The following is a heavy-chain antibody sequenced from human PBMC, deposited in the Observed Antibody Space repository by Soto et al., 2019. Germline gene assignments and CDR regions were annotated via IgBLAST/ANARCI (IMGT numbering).Heavy chain of an antibody. CDR2: IDPSDSFT. CDR1: EYSFTSFW. Sequence: GESLKISCKGSEYSFTSFWISWVRQMPGKGLEWMGRIDPSDSFTNYSPSFQGHVTISVDKSISTAYLQWRSLKASDTAMYYCSRLLHCSRTSCFDSHYGIKVWGQGTTVTVSS. V-gene: IGHV5-10-1*01. J-gene: IGHJ6*02. D-gene: IGHD2-2*01. CDR3: SRLLHCSRTSCFDSHYGIKV.